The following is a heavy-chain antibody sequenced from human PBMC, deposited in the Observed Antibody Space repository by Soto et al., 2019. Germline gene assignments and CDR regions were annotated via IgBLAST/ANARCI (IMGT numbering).Heavy chain of an antibody. J-gene: IGHJ4*02. CDR3: ASSQYSSSFTAFDD. Sequence: ASVKVSCKASGYTFTSYGISWVRQAPGQGLEWMGWISAHNGNTNYAQKLQDRVTMTTDTSTSTAYMELRSLRSDDTAVYYCASSQYSSSFTAFDDWGQGTLVTVSS. CDR2: ISAHNGNT. D-gene: IGHD6-13*01. CDR1: GYTFTSYG. V-gene: IGHV1-18*01.